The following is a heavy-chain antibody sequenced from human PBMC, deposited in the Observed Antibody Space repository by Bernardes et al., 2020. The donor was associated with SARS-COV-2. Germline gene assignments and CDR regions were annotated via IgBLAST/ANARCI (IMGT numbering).Heavy chain of an antibody. D-gene: IGHD7-27*01. CDR1: GFTFSSYA. J-gene: IGHJ6*03. Sequence: GGSLRLSCAASGFTFSSYAMHWVRQAPGKGLEYVSAIRSNGGSTYYANSVKGRFTISRDNSKNTLYLQMGSLRAEDRAVYYCARVLSWGYYYYMDVWGKGTTVTVSS. CDR2: IRSNGGST. CDR3: ARVLSWGYYYYMDV. V-gene: IGHV3-64*01.